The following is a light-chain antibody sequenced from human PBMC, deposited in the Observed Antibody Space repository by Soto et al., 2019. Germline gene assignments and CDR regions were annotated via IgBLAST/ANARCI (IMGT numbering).Light chain of an antibody. CDR2: DVS. J-gene: IGLJ2*01. CDR1: SNDVGGYNF. Sequence: QSALTQPRSVSGSPGQSVTISCTGTSNDVGGYNFVSWYQQYPGKAPKLMIYDVSKRPSGVPDRFSGSKSGNTASLTISGLQAEDEADYYCCSYAGSYTLVFGGGTKLTVL. CDR3: CSYAGSYTLV. V-gene: IGLV2-11*01.